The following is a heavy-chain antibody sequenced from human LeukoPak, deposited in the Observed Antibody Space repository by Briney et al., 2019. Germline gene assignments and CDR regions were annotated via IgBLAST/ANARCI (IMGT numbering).Heavy chain of an antibody. CDR2: ISGDERDT. V-gene: IGHV3-74*01. D-gene: IGHD3-22*01. J-gene: IGHJ4*02. CDR1: GFTFSSYW. CDR3: ARDQTPHYYDSSGPYDY. Sequence: GGSLRLSCAASGFTFSSYWMHWVRQVPGKGLVWVSRISGDERDTSYADSVKGRFTISRDNAKNSLYLQMNSLRDEDTAVYYCARDQTPHYYDSSGPYDYWGQGTLVTVSS.